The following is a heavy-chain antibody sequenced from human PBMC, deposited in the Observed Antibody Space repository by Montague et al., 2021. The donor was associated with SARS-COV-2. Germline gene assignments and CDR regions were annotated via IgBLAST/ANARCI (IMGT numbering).Heavy chain of an antibody. CDR1: GFTFNAYN. Sequence: SLRLSCGASGFTFNAYNMHWFRQAPGKGLEWVTVIWFDGTEIHYSDSVKGRFAISRDNSKNTLYLQMNSLRAEDTAVYYCARSGQMATTVFDSWGQGTLVTVSS. V-gene: IGHV3-33*08. CDR2: IWFDGTEI. CDR3: ARSGQMATTVFDS. J-gene: IGHJ4*02. D-gene: IGHD5-24*01.